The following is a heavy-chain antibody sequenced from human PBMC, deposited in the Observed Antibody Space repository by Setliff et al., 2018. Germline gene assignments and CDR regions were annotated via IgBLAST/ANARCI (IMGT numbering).Heavy chain of an antibody. CDR1: GASIISDSYY. CDR3: ARHPTGFPNWFDV. J-gene: IGHJ5*02. D-gene: IGHD3-9*01. Sequence: LSLTCTVSGASIISDSYYWGWIRQPPGKGLEWIGTVHYSGDTYYNPSLESRITISVDTSKNQFSLRLTSVTAADTAIYYCARHPTGFPNWFDVWGQGTLVTAPQ. V-gene: IGHV4-39*01. CDR2: VHYSGDT.